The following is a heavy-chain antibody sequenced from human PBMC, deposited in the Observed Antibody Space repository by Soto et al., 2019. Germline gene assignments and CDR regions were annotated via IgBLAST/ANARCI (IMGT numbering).Heavy chain of an antibody. CDR1: GGSISSGGYY. CDR3: ARVCGGDCHYGMDV. J-gene: IGHJ6*02. CDR2: IYYSGST. D-gene: IGHD2-21*02. V-gene: IGHV4-31*03. Sequence: QVQLQESGPGLVKPSQTLSLTCTVSGGSISSGGYYWSWIRQHPGKGLEWIGYIYYSGSTYYNPSLKSRVTISVDPSKNQFPLKLSSVTAADTAVYYCARVCGGDCHYGMDVWGQGTTVTVSS.